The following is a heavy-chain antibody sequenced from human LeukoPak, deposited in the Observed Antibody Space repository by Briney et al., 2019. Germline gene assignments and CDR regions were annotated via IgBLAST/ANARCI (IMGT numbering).Heavy chain of an antibody. V-gene: IGHV1-46*01. CDR2: INPSGGST. J-gene: IGHJ2*01. CDR3: AREAGERYFDL. CDR1: GYTFTSYY. D-gene: IGHD7-27*01. Sequence: GASVKVSCKASGYTFTSYYMHWVRQAPGQGLEWMGIINPSGGSTSYAQKFQGRVSMTRDMSTSTVYMELSSLRSEDTAVYYCAREAGERYFDLWGRGTLVTVSS.